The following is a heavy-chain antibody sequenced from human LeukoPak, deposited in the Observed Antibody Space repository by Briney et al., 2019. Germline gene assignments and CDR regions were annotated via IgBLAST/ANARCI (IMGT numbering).Heavy chain of an antibody. J-gene: IGHJ5*02. V-gene: IGHV4-59*01. D-gene: IGHD2-15*01. Sequence: SETPSLTCTVSGGSINNYYWTWVRQPPGKGLEWIGYISNSGSTNYNPSLRSRVTLSVDTFKNQISLKLRFVTAADTAVYYCTKGYGNVVGWFDPWGQGTLVTVSS. CDR2: ISNSGST. CDR3: TKGYGNVVGWFDP. CDR1: GGSINNYY.